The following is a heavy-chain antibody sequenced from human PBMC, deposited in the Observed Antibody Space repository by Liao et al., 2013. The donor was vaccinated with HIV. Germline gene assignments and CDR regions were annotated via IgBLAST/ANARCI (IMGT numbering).Heavy chain of an antibody. CDR2: IYTSGST. CDR3: ARDSLYYDFWSGFTFDI. Sequence: QVQLQESGPGLVKPSETLSLTCTVSGGSISFYYWSWIRQPAGKGLEWIGRIYTSGSTNYNPSLKSRVTISVDTSKNQFSLKLSSVTAADTAVYYCARDSLYYDFWSGFTFDIWGQGTMVTVSS. CDR1: GGSISFYY. J-gene: IGHJ3*02. V-gene: IGHV4-4*07. D-gene: IGHD3-3*01.